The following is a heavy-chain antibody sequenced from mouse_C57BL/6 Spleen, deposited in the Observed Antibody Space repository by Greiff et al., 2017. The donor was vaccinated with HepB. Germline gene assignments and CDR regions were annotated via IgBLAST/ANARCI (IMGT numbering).Heavy chain of an antibody. J-gene: IGHJ4*01. CDR2: IYPGDGDT. D-gene: IGHD2-4*01. V-gene: IGHV1-82*01. Sequence: VKLMESGPELVKPGASVKISCKASGYAFSSSWMNWVKQRPGKGLEWIGRIYPGDGDTNYNGKFKGKATLTADKSSSTADMQLSSLTSEDSAVYFCARTNDYDGDYYAMDYWGQGTSVTVSS. CDR1: GYAFSSSW. CDR3: ARTNDYDGDYYAMDY.